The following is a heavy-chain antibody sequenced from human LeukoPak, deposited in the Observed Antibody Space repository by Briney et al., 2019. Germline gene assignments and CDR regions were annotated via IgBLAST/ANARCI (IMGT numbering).Heavy chain of an antibody. Sequence: ASVTVSCKASRYTFTRYDLNWVGQAPGHGLEWMGWMNPNRGNQGYAQTFQGRGTMTRKTSISTAYMELRSLRSEDAAVYYCARRRSPAGRQGNWFDPWGQGTLVTVSS. CDR3: ARRRSPAGRQGNWFDP. J-gene: IGHJ5*02. CDR2: MNPNRGNQ. D-gene: IGHD6-13*01. V-gene: IGHV1-8*01. CDR1: RYTFTRYD.